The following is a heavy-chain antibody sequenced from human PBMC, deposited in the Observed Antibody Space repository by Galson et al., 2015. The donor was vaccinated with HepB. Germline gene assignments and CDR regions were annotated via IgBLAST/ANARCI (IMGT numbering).Heavy chain of an antibody. CDR3: AREQSDAFDI. CDR2: ISYDGSSK. CDR1: GFTFSSYD. V-gene: IGHV3-33*05. J-gene: IGHJ3*02. Sequence: SLRLSCAVSGFTFSSYDMHWVRQAPGKGLEWVAVISYDGSSKYPADSVKGRFTISRGNSKNTLYLQMNSLRVEDTAVYYCAREQSDAFDIWGQGTMVTVSS.